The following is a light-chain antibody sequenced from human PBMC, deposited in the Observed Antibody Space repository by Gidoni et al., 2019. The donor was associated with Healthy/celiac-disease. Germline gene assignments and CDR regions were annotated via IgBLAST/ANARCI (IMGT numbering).Light chain of an antibody. V-gene: IGKV1-5*03. CDR1: QSISSW. CDR2: KAS. J-gene: IGKJ3*01. CDR3: QQYNSYST. Sequence: IQLTHSPSTLSASVGDRVTITCRASQSISSWLAWYQQKPGKAPKLLIYKASSLESGVPSRFSGSGSGTEVTLTISSLQPDDFATDYCQQYNSYSTFXPXTKVDIK.